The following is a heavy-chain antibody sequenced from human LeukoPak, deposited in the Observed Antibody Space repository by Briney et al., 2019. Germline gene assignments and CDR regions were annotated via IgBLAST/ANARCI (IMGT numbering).Heavy chain of an antibody. V-gene: IGHV4-59*01. CDR1: GGSISSYY. J-gene: IGHJ5*02. Sequence: SETLSLTCTVSGGSISSYYWSWIRQPPGKGLEWIGYIYYSGSTNYNPSLKSRVTISVDTSKNQFSLKLSSVPAADTAVYYCARDNSYGNWFDPWGQGTLVTVSS. D-gene: IGHD5-18*01. CDR2: IYYSGST. CDR3: ARDNSYGNWFDP.